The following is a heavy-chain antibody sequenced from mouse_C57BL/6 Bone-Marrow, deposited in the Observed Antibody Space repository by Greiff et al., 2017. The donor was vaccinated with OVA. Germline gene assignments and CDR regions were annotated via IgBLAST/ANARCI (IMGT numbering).Heavy chain of an antibody. CDR3: ARKGSSGYEWFAY. D-gene: IGHD3-2*02. J-gene: IGHJ3*01. V-gene: IGHV2-2*01. CDR1: GFSLTSYG. CDR2: IWSGGST. Sequence: LQLQPSGPGLVQPSQRLSITCTVSGFSLTSYGVHWVRQSPGKGLEWLGVIWSGGSTDYNAAFISRLSISKDNSKSQVFFKMNSLQADDTAIYYCARKGSSGYEWFAYWGQGTLVTVSA.